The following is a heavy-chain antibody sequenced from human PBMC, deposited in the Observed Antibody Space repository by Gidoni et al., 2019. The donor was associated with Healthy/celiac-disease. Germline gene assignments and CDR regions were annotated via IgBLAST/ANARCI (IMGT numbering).Heavy chain of an antibody. V-gene: IGHV4-38-2*02. CDR2: IYHSGST. CDR1: GYPISRGYY. Sequence: QVQLQESGPGLVKPSETLSLTCPVSGYPISRGYYWGWIRQPPGKGLEWIGSIYHSGSTYYNPSLKSRVTISVDTSKNQFSLKLSSVTAADTAVYYCARDGVAYCGGDCLPRNFWGQGTLVTVSS. J-gene: IGHJ4*02. D-gene: IGHD2-21*02. CDR3: ARDGVAYCGGDCLPRNF.